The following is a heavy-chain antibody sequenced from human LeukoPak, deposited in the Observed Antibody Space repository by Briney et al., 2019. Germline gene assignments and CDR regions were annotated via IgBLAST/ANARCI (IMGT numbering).Heavy chain of an antibody. CDR3: ASLYGSGSYPHYYYYYYMDV. CDR2: INPNSGGT. V-gene: IGHV1-2*02. CDR1: GYTFTGYY. Sequence: ASVKVSCKASGYTFTGYYMHWVRRAPGQGLEWMGWINPNSGGTNYAQKFQGRVTMTRDTSISTAYMELSRLRSDDTAVYYCASLYGSGSYPHYYYYYYMDVWGKGTTVTISS. D-gene: IGHD3-10*01. J-gene: IGHJ6*03.